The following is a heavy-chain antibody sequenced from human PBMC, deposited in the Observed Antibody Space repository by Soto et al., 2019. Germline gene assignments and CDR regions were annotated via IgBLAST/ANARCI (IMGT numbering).Heavy chain of an antibody. V-gene: IGHV4-59*01. CDR2: IYYSGST. CDR3: ARDGNYYGMDV. Sequence: QVQLQESGPGLVKPSETLSLTCTVSGGSISSYYWSWIRQPPGKGLEWIGYIYYSGSTNSNPSLRSRVTITVDTSKKQSCLKLSAETAADTTVYYCARDGNYYGMDVWVQGTTVTV. D-gene: IGHD1-26*01. CDR1: GGSISSYY. J-gene: IGHJ6*01.